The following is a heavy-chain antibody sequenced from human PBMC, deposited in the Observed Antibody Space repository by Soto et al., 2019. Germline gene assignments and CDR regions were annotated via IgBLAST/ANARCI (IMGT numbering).Heavy chain of an antibody. D-gene: IGHD1-1*01. J-gene: IGHJ4*02. CDR2: VFNSGNT. CDR3: AKGEPRRYFDD. V-gene: IGHV4-61*03. CDR1: SGSVGSGRYY. Sequence: ASETLSLTCTVSSGSVGSGRYYWSWIRQTPGKGLEWIASVFNSGNTYFNPSLKSRVTLSVGTSKRHFSLTLRSVSAADAGVYYCAKGEPRRYFDDWGQGTLVTVSS.